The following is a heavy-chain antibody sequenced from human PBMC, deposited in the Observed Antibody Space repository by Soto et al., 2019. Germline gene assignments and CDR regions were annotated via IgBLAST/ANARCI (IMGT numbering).Heavy chain of an antibody. CDR3: TRGFGMTTVVRPFYY. CDR1: GFTVGDYA. CDR2: IRSKAYGGTT. V-gene: IGHV3-49*03. Sequence: GSLRLSCTSSGFTVGDYAMSWFRQAPGKGLEWVGFIRSKAYGGTTEYAASVKGRFTISRDDSKSIAYLQMNSLKTEDTAVYYCTRGFGMTTVVRPFYYWGQGT. J-gene: IGHJ4*02. D-gene: IGHD4-17*01.